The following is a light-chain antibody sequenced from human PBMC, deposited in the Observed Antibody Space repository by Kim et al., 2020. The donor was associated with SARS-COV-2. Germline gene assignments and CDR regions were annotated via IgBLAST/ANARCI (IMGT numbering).Light chain of an antibody. CDR1: SLRSYY. J-gene: IGLJ3*02. CDR3: NSRDSSGNHRGWV. CDR2: GKN. V-gene: IGLV3-19*01. Sequence: SSELTQDPAVSVALGQTVRITCQGDSLRSYYASWYQQKPGQAPVLVIYGKNNRPSGIPDRFSGSSSGNTASLTITGAQAEDKADYYCNSRDSSGNHRGWVFGGGTQLTVL.